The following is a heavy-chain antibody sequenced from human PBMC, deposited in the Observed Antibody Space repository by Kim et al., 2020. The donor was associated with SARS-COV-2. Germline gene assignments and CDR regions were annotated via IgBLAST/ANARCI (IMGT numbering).Heavy chain of an antibody. Sequence: GGSLRLSCAASGFTFSSYSMNWVRQAPGKGLEWVSSISSSSSYIYYADSVKGRFTISRDNAKNSLYLQMNSLRAEDTAVYYCARDPKPYYYDSSGYETGVHDYWGQGTLVTVSS. J-gene: IGHJ4*02. D-gene: IGHD3-22*01. CDR1: GFTFSSYS. CDR2: ISSSSSYI. V-gene: IGHV3-21*01. CDR3: ARDPKPYYYDSSGYETGVHDY.